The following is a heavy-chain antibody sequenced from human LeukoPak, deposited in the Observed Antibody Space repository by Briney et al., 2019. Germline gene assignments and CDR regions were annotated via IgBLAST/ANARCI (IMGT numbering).Heavy chain of an antibody. CDR1: GGSISSYY. CDR3: ARAPHYDFWSGYSDNYFDP. CDR2: IYYSGST. D-gene: IGHD3-3*01. J-gene: IGHJ5*02. V-gene: IGHV4-59*01. Sequence: SETLSLTCTVSGGSISSYYWSWIRQPPGKGLEWIGYIYYSGSTNYNPSLKSRVTMSVDTSKNQYSLKLDSVTAADTAVYYCARAPHYDFWSGYSDNYFDPWGQGTLVTVSS.